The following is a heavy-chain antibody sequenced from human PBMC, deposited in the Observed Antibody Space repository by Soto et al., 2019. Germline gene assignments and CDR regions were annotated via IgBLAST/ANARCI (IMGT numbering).Heavy chain of an antibody. CDR2: ISSSSSYI. CDR3: ARDSRIAVAWSFDY. CDR1: GFTFSSYS. V-gene: IGHV3-21*01. Sequence: EVQLVESGGGLVKPGGSLRLSCAASGFTFSSYSMNWVRQAPGKGLEWVSSISSSSSYIYYADSVKGRFTISRDNAKNSLYLQMNSLRAEDTAVYDCARDSRIAVAWSFDYWGQGTLVTVSS. J-gene: IGHJ4*02. D-gene: IGHD6-19*01.